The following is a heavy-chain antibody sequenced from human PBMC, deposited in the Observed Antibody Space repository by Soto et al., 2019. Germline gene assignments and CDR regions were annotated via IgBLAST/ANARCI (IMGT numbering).Heavy chain of an antibody. V-gene: IGHV3-72*01. Sequence: SLRLSCAASGFTFSDHYMDWIRLAPGKELEWVGRVKNKTNNYITDYAASVKGRFTISSDDSKSSLFLQMNSLRSDDTAVYHCVSFRLGDPTRYLDYCSQGTLVTGSA. CDR3: VSFRLGDPTRYLDY. CDR2: VKNKTNNYIT. J-gene: IGHJ4*02. CDR1: GFTFSDHY.